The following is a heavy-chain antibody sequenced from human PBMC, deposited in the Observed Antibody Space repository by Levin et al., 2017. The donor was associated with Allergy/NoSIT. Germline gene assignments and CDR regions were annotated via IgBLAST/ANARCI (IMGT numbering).Heavy chain of an antibody. V-gene: IGHV3-33*01. CDR2: IWYDGSNK. Sequence: GGSLRLSCAASGFTFSSYGMHWVRQAPGKGLEWVAVIWYDGSNKYYADSVKGRFTISRDNSKNTLYLQMNSLRAEDTAVYYCARGSTIYGDYDYFDYWGQGTLVTVSS. CDR3: ARGSTIYGDYDYFDY. CDR1: GFTFSSYG. D-gene: IGHD4-17*01. J-gene: IGHJ4*02.